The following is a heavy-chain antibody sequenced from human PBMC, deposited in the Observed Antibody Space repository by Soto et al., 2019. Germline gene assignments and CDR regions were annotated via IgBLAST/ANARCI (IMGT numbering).Heavy chain of an antibody. J-gene: IGHJ6*03. Sequence: ASVKVSCKASGYTFTSYGISWVRQAPGQGLEWIGWISAYNGNTNYAQKLQGRVTMTTDTSTSTAYMELRSLRSDDTAVYYCARDSPDAGYCSGGSCYRDYYYYYMDVWGKGTTVTVSS. V-gene: IGHV1-18*01. D-gene: IGHD2-15*01. CDR2: ISAYNGNT. CDR1: GYTFTSYG. CDR3: ARDSPDAGYCSGGSCYRDYYYYYMDV.